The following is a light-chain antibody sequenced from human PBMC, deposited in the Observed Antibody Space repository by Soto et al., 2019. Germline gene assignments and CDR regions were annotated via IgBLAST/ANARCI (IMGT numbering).Light chain of an antibody. CDR3: QQYSSYEP. V-gene: IGKV1-5*01. J-gene: IGKJ1*01. CDR1: QSSSKW. Sequence: DIQITQSPSALSASIVDIVTITGRASQSSSKWLAWYQQNPGKDPKLLIYDASSLNSGVPSRFSRSGSGTAFTLTISSMQPDDFATYYCQQYSSYEPFGQGTKV. CDR2: DAS.